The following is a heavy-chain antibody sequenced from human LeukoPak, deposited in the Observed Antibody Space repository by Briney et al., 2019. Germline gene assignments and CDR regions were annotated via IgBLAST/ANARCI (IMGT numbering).Heavy chain of an antibody. CDR2: INPNSGGT. J-gene: IGHJ5*02. V-gene: IGHV1-2*02. CDR3: ARDGCSSTSCYLRNWFDP. D-gene: IGHD2-2*01. CDR1: GCTFTGYY. Sequence: ASVKVSCKASGCTFTGYYMHWVRQAPGQGLEWMGWINPNSGGTNYAQKFQGRVTMTRDTSISTAYMELSRLRSDDTAVYYCARDGCSSTSCYLRNWFDPWGQGTLVTVSS.